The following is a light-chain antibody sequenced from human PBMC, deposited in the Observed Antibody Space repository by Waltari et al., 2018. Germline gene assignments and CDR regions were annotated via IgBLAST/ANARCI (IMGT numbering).Light chain of an antibody. CDR1: NIGSES. V-gene: IGLV3-21*02. J-gene: IGLJ3*02. CDR3: QVWDSSSDLWV. CDR2: DDS. Sequence: SYVLTQPPSVSVAPGQTARITCGGNNIGSESVHWYQQKPGQAPVPVVYDDSDRPSGIPERFSGSNAGNTATLTISRVEAGDEADYYCQVWDSSSDLWVFGGGTKLTVL.